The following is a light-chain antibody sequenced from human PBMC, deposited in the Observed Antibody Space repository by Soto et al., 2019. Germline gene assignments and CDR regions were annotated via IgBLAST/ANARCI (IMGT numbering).Light chain of an antibody. V-gene: IGKV1-5*01. CDR1: QSISTW. CDR2: DAS. J-gene: IGKJ5*01. CDR3: QKLNSYPIN. Sequence: DIQMTQAPSTLSASLRARITITCRASQSISTWLAWYQQKSGKAPKLLIYDASSLESGVPSRFSGSGYGTEFNLTISSLQPDDFATYYCQKLNSYPINFGQGTQLAIK.